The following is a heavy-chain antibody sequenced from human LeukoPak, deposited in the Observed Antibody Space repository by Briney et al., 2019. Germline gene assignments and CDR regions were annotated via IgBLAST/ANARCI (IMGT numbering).Heavy chain of an antibody. CDR3: ARYSLRGDPTDY. Sequence: SETLSLTCTVSGGSISSYYWSWIRQPPGKGLEWIGYIYYSGSTNYNPSLKSRVTISVDTSKNQFSLKLSSVTAADTAVYYCARYSLRGDPTDYWGQGTLVTVSS. V-gene: IGHV4-59*08. CDR2: IYYSGST. CDR1: GGSISSYY. J-gene: IGHJ4*02. D-gene: IGHD2-21*01.